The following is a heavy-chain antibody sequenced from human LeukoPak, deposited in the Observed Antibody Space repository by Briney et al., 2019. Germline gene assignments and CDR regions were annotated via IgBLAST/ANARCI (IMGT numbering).Heavy chain of an antibody. D-gene: IGHD3-3*01. CDR3: ARVFRGAVTSNWFDP. CDR2: ISSSGTS. V-gene: IGHV4-59*01. J-gene: IGHJ5*02. Sequence: SETPSLTCTVSGDSISDFSRTWIRQTPGKGLEWIGFISSSGTSHYSPSLESRVTFSLDTSKSQFSLSLKSVTAADTAVYYCARVFRGAVTSNWFDPWGQGILVTVSS. CDR1: GDSISDFS.